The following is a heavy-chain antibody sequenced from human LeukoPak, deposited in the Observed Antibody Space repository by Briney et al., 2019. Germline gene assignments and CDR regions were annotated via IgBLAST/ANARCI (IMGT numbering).Heavy chain of an antibody. J-gene: IGHJ1*01. V-gene: IGHV3-21*01. CDR2: ISSSSSYI. Sequence: GGSLRLSCAASGFTFSSYSMNWVRQAPGKGLEWVSSISSSSSYIYYADSVKGRFTISRDNAKNSLYLQMNSLRAEDTAVYYCAREGPTDYGGNSGREYFQHWGQGTLVTVSS. CDR1: GFTFSSYS. D-gene: IGHD4-23*01. CDR3: AREGPTDYGGNSGREYFQH.